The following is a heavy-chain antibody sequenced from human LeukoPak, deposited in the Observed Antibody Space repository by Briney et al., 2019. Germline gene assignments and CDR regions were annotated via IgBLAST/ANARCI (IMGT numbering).Heavy chain of an antibody. CDR3: ARGPHQWLEPGGVDY. V-gene: IGHV4-39*07. CDR2: IYYSGST. Sequence: SETLSLTCTVSGGSISSSSYYWGWIRQPPGKGLEWIGSIYYSGSTYYNPSLKSRVTISVDTSKNQFSLKLCSVTAADTAVYYCARGPHQWLEPGGVDYWGQGTLVTVSS. CDR1: GGSISSSSYY. D-gene: IGHD6-19*01. J-gene: IGHJ4*02.